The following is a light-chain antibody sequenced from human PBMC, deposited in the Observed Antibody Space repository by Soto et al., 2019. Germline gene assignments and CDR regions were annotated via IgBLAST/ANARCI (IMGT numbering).Light chain of an antibody. Sequence: DIQLTQSPSFLSASVGDRIAVTCRASQVINDYLVWFQQKPGKAPRLLIYASSILQGGVPSWFSGRGYGTEFTLTINGLQPEDFATYYCQQFNSYPLTFGGGTKVEIK. CDR2: ASS. V-gene: IGKV1-9*01. CDR3: QQFNSYPLT. CDR1: QVINDY. J-gene: IGKJ4*01.